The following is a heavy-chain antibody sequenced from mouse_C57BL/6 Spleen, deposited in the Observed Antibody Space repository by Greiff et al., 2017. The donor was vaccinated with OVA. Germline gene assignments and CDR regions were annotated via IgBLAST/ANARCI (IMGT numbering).Heavy chain of an antibody. CDR1: GFTFSDYY. D-gene: IGHD1-1*01. V-gene: IGHV5-16*01. Sequence: EVMLVESEGGLVQPGSSMKLSCTASGFTFSDYYMAWVRQVPEKGLEWVANINYDGSSTYYLDSLKSRFIISRDNAKNILYLQMSSLKSEDTATYYCARGYGSSYYAMDYWGQGTSVTVSS. CDR3: ARGYGSSYYAMDY. J-gene: IGHJ4*01. CDR2: INYDGSST.